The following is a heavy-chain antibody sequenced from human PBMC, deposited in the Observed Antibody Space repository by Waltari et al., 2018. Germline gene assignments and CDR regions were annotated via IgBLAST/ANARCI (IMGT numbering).Heavy chain of an antibody. Sequence: EVQLVESGGGLIQPGGSLRLSCAASGFTVSSNYMSWVRQAPGKGLEWVSVISSGGSTYYADSVKGRFTISRDNSKNTLYLQMNSLRAEDTAVYYCARDRKQQQREDYYYGMDVWGQGTTVTVSS. CDR1: GFTVSSNY. J-gene: IGHJ6*02. D-gene: IGHD6-13*01. CDR2: ISSGGST. CDR3: ARDRKQQQREDYYYGMDV. V-gene: IGHV3-53*01.